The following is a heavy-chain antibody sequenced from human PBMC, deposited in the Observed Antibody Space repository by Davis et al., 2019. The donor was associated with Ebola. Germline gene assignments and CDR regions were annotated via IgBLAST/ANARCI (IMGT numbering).Heavy chain of an antibody. Sequence: AASVKVSCKASGYTFTSYGISWVRQAPGQGLEWMGWISAYNGNTNYAQKLQGRVTMTTDTSTSTAYMELRSLRSDDTAVYYCARVGTTVTTSYYYGMDVWGQGTTVTVSS. V-gene: IGHV1-18*01. D-gene: IGHD4-17*01. J-gene: IGHJ6*02. CDR1: GYTFTSYG. CDR2: ISAYNGNT. CDR3: ARVGTTVTTSYYYGMDV.